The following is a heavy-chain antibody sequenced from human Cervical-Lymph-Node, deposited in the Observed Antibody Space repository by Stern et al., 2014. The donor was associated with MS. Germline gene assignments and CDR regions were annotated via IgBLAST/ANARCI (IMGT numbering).Heavy chain of an antibody. D-gene: IGHD3-16*02. Sequence: VQLVESGGGLVQPGRSLRLSCVGSGFTFDDYSIGWVRQAPGKGLEWVSGICWNGGSRNSAGYLKDHVTISRDNAKNSLYLQMSSLRPEDTAFYYCAKTLGRSYHDPFDMWGQGTMVIVSS. J-gene: IGHJ3*02. V-gene: IGHV3-9*01. CDR1: GFTFDDYS. CDR2: ICWNGGSR. CDR3: AKTLGRSYHDPFDM.